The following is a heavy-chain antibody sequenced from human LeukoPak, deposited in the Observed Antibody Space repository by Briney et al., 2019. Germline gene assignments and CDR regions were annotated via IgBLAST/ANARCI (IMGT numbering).Heavy chain of an antibody. J-gene: IGHJ4*02. CDR3: AKSRYPDY. D-gene: IGHD1-14*01. CDR1: GFTFSSYG. CDR2: ISYDGSNK. V-gene: IGHV3-30*18. Sequence: PGGSLRLSCAASGFTFSSYGMNWVRQAPGKGLEWVAVISYDGSNKYYADSVKGRFTISRDNSKNTLYLQMNSLRAEDTAVYYCAKSRYPDYWGQGTLVTVSS.